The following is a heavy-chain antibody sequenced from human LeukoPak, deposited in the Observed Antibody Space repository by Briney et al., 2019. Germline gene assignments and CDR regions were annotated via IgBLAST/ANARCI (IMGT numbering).Heavy chain of an antibody. Sequence: PGGSLRLSCAASGFTFSRYSMNWVRQAPGKGLEWVSYISSSSPTIYYADSVKGRFTISRDNAKNSLYLQMNSLRAEDTAVYYCARDYGAYFDYWGQGTLVTVSS. CDR3: ARDYGAYFDY. D-gene: IGHD4-17*01. J-gene: IGHJ4*02. CDR2: ISSSSPTI. V-gene: IGHV3-48*01. CDR1: GFTFSRYS.